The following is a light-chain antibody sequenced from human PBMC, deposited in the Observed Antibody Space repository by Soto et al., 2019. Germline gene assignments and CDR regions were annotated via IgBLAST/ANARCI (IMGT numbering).Light chain of an antibody. CDR2: DVS. CDR1: SSDVGGYND. CDR3: SSYTSSSTLV. Sequence: QSALTQPASVSGSPGQSITISCTGTSSDVGGYNDVSWSQQHPGKAPKLMIYDVSNRTSGVSNRFSGSKSGNTASLTISGLQAEDEADYYCSSYTSSSTLVFGGGTKLTVL. J-gene: IGLJ2*01. V-gene: IGLV2-14*01.